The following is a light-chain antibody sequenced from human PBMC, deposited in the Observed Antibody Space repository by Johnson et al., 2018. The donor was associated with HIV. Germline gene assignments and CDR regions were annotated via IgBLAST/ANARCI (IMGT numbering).Light chain of an antibody. V-gene: IGLV1-51*02. Sequence: HSVLTQPPSVSAAPGQKVTISCSGSSSNIGNNYVSWYRQLPGTAPKLLIYENNKRPSGIPDRFSGPKSGTSATLRITGLQTGDEADYYCGTWDSSLSVYVFGTGTKVTVL. CDR3: GTWDSSLSVYV. J-gene: IGLJ1*01. CDR2: ENN. CDR1: SSNIGNNY.